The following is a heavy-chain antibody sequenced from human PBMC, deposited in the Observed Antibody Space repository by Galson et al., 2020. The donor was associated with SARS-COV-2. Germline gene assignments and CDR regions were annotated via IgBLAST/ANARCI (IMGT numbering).Heavy chain of an antibody. J-gene: IGHJ5*02. Sequence: GESLKISCAASGFDFSATTIHWVRQASGKGLEWLGRVRSKPNNYATTYPASVKGRFTISRDDSKNTAYLQMNSLKTEDTAVYYCRSALDPWGQGTLVIVSS. V-gene: IGHV3-73*01. CDR1: GFDFSATT. CDR2: VRSKPNNYAT. CDR3: RSALDP.